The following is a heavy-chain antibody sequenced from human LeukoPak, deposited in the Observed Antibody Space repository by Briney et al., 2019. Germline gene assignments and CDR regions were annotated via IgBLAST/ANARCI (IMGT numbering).Heavy chain of an antibody. CDR1: GYTFTSYY. D-gene: IGHD5-12*01. CDR3: ARLRADHFDY. J-gene: IGHJ4*02. V-gene: IGHV1-46*01. Sequence: ASVKVSCKASGYTFTSYYMHWVRQAPGQGLEWMGIINPSGGSTSYAQKFQGRVTMTRDTSTSTAYMELSRLRSDDTAVYYCARLRADHFDYWGQGTLVTVSS. CDR2: INPSGGST.